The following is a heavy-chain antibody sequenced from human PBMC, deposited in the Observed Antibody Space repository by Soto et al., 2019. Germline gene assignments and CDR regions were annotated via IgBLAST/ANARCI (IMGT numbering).Heavy chain of an antibody. J-gene: IGHJ5*01. CDR1: GFTFSSYA. CDR2: ISNSGGST. CDR3: AKDGSSGYYWLDS. Sequence: EVQLLESGGGLVQPGGSLRLSCAASGFTFSSYAMSWVRQAPGKGLEWVSVISNSGGSTYNADSVKGRFTMSRDNSKNTLYLQMDSLTAEDTAIYYCAKDGSSGYYWLDSWGQGTRVTVSS. D-gene: IGHD3-22*01. V-gene: IGHV3-23*01.